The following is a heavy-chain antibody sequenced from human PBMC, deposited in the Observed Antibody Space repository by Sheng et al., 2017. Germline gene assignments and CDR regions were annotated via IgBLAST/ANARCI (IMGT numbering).Heavy chain of an antibody. CDR1: GFTFSSYG. J-gene: IGHJ4*02. Sequence: EVQLVESGGGLVQPGGTLRLSCAASGFTFSSYGMSWVRQAPGKGLEWVSAISGSGGSTYYADSVKDRFTISRDNSKNTLYLQMNSLRAEDTAVYYCAKDATPDMHCGGDCYPPYFDYWGQGTLV. CDR3: AKDATPDMHCGGDCYPPYFDY. D-gene: IGHD2-21*01. V-gene: IGHV3-23*04. CDR2: ISGSGGST.